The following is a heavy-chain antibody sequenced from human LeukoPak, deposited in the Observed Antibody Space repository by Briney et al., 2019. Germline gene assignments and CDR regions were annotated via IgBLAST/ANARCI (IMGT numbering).Heavy chain of an antibody. CDR1: GGSISSGDYS. Sequence: SETLSLNCGVSGGSISSGDYSWSWIRQPPGKGLEWIGYIYYTGSTQYNPSLKSRVTMSLDKSKNQLSLKLMSVTAADTALYYCARDNVSCRGNRCYPEYYFDSWGQGTLVTVSS. V-gene: IGHV4-30-4*07. D-gene: IGHD2-15*01. J-gene: IGHJ4*02. CDR2: IYYTGST. CDR3: ARDNVSCRGNRCYPEYYFDS.